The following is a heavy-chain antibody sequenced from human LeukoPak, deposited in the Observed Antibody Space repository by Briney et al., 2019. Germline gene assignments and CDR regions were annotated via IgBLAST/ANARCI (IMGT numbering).Heavy chain of an antibody. Sequence: SVKVSRKASGGTFSSYAISWVRQAPGQGLEWMGRIIPIFGIANYAQKFQGRVTITADKSTSTAYMELSSLRSEDTAVYYCARPPKRVRDGYNWYGMDVWGQGTTVTVSS. J-gene: IGHJ6*02. CDR2: IIPIFGIA. CDR3: ARPPKRVRDGYNWYGMDV. D-gene: IGHD5-24*01. V-gene: IGHV1-69*04. CDR1: GGTFSSYA.